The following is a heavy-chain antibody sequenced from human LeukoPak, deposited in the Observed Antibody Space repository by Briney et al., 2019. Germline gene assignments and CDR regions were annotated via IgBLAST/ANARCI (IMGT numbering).Heavy chain of an antibody. D-gene: IGHD4-17*01. CDR2: ISGSGGST. V-gene: IGHV3-23*01. CDR3: AGNYGDYVVSFFDY. J-gene: IGHJ4*02. CDR1: GFTFSSYA. Sequence: GGSLRLSCAASGFTFSSYAMSWVRQAPGKGLEWVSAISGSGGSTYYADSVKGRFTISRDNSKNTLYLQMNSLRAEDTAVYYCAGNYGDYVVSFFDYWGQGTLVTVSS.